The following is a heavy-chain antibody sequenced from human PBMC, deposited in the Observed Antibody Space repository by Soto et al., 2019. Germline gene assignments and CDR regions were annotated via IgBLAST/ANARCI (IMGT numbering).Heavy chain of an antibody. J-gene: IGHJ2*01. V-gene: IGHV4-59*08. CDR2: IYYSGST. Sequence: QVQLQESGPGLVKPSETLSLTCTVSGGSISSHYWSWIRQPPGKGLEWIGYIYYSGSTDYNPSLRSRVTTSVATSNHQHSLRLTSVTAADTAVYYCARPRGTTPAVWYFDLWGRGTLVTVSS. D-gene: IGHD1-26*01. CDR3: ARPRGTTPAVWYFDL. CDR1: GGSISSHY.